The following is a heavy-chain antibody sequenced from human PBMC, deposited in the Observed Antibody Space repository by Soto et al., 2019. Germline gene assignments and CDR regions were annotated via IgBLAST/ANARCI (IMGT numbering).Heavy chain of an antibody. D-gene: IGHD3-10*01. Sequence: PSEILCLTYTVFGGSISSSDWWSWVRQPPGKGLEWIGEIYHSGSTNYNPSLKSRVTISVDKSKNQFSLKLSSVTAADTAVYYCARAPLRFGELFQYYGMDVWGQGTTVNVSS. V-gene: IGHV4-4*02. CDR3: ARAPLRFGELFQYYGMDV. J-gene: IGHJ6*02. CDR2: IYHSGST. CDR1: GGSISSSDW.